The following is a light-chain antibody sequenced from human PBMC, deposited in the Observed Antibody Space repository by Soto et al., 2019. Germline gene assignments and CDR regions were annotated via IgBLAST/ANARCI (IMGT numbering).Light chain of an antibody. CDR3: SSYTSSSTLVL. CDR1: SSDVGGYNY. Sequence: QSVLTQPASVSGSPGQSITISCTGTSSDVGGYNYVSWYQQHPGKAPKLMIYDVSNRPSGVSNRFSGSKSGNTASLTISGLRAEDEGDYYCSSYTSSSTLVLFGGGTQLTVL. CDR2: DVS. J-gene: IGLJ2*01. V-gene: IGLV2-14*01.